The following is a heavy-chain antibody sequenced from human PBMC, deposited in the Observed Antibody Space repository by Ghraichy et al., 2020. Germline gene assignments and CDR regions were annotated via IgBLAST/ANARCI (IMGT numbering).Heavy chain of an antibody. V-gene: IGHV4-59*01. Sequence: SETLSLTCTDSGDSISSYYWSWIRQPPGKGLEWLGYIYYTGSTNYDPSLKSRVTISIDTSKTQFSLKLSSVTPADTAMYYCARDRRISTAPNDAFDIWGQGTMVTVSS. CDR1: GDSISSYY. CDR3: ARDRRISTAPNDAFDI. J-gene: IGHJ3*02. D-gene: IGHD2/OR15-2a*01. CDR2: IYYTGST.